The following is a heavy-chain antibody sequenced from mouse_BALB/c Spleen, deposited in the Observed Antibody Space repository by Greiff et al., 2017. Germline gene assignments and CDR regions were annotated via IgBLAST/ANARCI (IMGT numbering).Heavy chain of an antibody. CDR2: IDPENGDT. J-gene: IGHJ4*01. CDR1: GFNIKDYY. V-gene: IGHV14-4*02. D-gene: IGHD3-3*01. CDR3: NAGQIGLRNYAVDY. Sequence: VQLQQSGAELVRSGASVKLSCTASGFNIKDYYMHWVKQRPEQGLEWIGWIDPENGDTEYAPKFQGKATMTADTSSNTAYLQLSSLTSEDTAVYDCNAGQIGLRNYAVDYWGQGTSVTVSA.